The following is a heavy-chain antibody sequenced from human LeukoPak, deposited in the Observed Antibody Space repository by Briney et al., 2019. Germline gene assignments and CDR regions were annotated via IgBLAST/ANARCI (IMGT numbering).Heavy chain of an antibody. CDR3: ARGRDGSYGYFDY. CDR2: INHSGST. J-gene: IGHJ4*02. D-gene: IGHD1-26*01. CDR1: GGSISSSSYY. V-gene: IGHV4-39*07. Sequence: SETLSLTCTVSGGSISSSSYYWGWIRQPPGKGLEWIGEINHSGSTNYNPSLKSRVTISVDTSKNQFSLKLSSVTAADTAVYYCARGRDGSYGYFDYWGQGTLVTVSS.